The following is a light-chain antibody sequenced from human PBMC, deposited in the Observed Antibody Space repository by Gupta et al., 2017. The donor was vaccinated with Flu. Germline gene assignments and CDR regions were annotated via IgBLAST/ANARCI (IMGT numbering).Light chain of an antibody. CDR3: QQYLNSPPS. CDR1: QSVLYDSNNKNY. J-gene: IGKJ2*03. Sequence: IVMTQSPDFLAVSLGERATINCKSSQSVLYDSNNKNYLAWYQHKSGQPPKLLIYWASTRESGVPDRFSGGGSGTDFTLTISSLQSEDVAVYYCQQYLNSPPSFGQGTQLQI. CDR2: WAS. V-gene: IGKV4-1*01.